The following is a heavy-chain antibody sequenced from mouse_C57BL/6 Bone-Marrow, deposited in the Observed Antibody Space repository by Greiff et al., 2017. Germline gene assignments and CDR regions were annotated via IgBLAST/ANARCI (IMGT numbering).Heavy chain of an antibody. CDR3: AREEDYDDGDARGAY. D-gene: IGHD2-13*01. V-gene: IGHV1-69*01. J-gene: IGHJ3*01. Sequence: QVQLQQPGAELVMPGASVKLSCKASGYTFTSYWMHWVKQRPGQGLEWIGGIDPSDSYTNYNQKFKGKSTLTVDTSSSTAYMQLSSLTSEDSAVYYDAREEDYDDGDARGAYWGRGTLVTVSA. CDR1: GYTFTSYW. CDR2: IDPSDSYT.